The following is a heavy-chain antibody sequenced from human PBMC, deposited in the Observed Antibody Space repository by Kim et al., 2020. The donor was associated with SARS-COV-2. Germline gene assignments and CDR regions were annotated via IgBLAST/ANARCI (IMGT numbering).Heavy chain of an antibody. CDR2: ISSSSSYI. Sequence: GGSLRLSCAASGFTFSSYSMNWVRQAPGKGLEWVSSISSSSSYIYYADSVKGRFTISRDNAKNSLYLQMNSLRAEDTAVYYCATDGQDYVWGYWGQGTLGTVSS. J-gene: IGHJ4*02. V-gene: IGHV3-21*01. CDR1: GFTFSSYS. CDR3: ATDGQDYVWGY. D-gene: IGHD3-16*01.